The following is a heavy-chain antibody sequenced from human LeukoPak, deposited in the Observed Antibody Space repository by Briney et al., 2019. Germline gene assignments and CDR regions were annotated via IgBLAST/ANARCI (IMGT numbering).Heavy chain of an antibody. J-gene: IGHJ4*02. V-gene: IGHV3-7*03. CDR1: GFTFSNYW. Sequence: GGSLRLSCATSGFTFSNYWMSWVRQAPGMGLEWVANIKQDGSEKNYVDSVKGRFTISRDNAKNSLYLQMNSLRAEDTAVYYCARGDRWADYYDSSGLDYWGQGTLVTVSS. CDR2: IKQDGSEK. D-gene: IGHD3-22*01. CDR3: ARGDRWADYYDSSGLDY.